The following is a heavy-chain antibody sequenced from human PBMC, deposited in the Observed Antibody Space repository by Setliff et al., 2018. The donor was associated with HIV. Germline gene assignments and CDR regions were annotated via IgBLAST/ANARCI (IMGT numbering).Heavy chain of an antibody. CDR1: GASISSGNYY. V-gene: IGHV4-30-4*08. J-gene: IGHJ6*02. CDR2: ISYSGST. CDR3: AREDYYYYGMDV. Sequence: SETLSLTCNVSGASISSGNYYWSWIRQPPGKGLEWIGYISYSGSTYYNPSLKSRVTISVDTSKNQFSLKLSSVTAADTAVYYCAREDYYYYGMDVWGQGTTVTVSS.